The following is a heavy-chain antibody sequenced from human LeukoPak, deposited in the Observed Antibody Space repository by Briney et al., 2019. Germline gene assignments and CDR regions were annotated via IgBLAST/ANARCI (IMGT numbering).Heavy chain of an antibody. CDR3: ARLEKEWELLGGIDY. J-gene: IGHJ4*02. CDR2: IYPGDSDT. V-gene: IGHV5-51*01. CDR1: GYSFTSYW. D-gene: IGHD1-26*01. Sequence: GESLKISCKGSGYSFTSYWIGWVRQMPGKGLEWMGIIYPGDSDTRYSPSFQGQVTISADKSISTAYLQWSSLKASDTAMYYCARLEKEWELLGGIDYWGQGTLVTVSS.